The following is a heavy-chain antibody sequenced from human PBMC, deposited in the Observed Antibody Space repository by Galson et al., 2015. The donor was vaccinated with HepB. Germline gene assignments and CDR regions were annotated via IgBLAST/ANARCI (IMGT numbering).Heavy chain of an antibody. Sequence: SLRLSCAASGFTFSSYAMHWVRQAPGKGLEYVSAISSNGGSTYYADSVKGRFTISRDNSKNALYLQMSSLRAEDTAVYYCVKGLKLGSFIVGATTVLDAFDIWGQGTMVTVSS. CDR2: ISSNGGST. CDR1: GFTFSSYA. D-gene: IGHD1-26*01. V-gene: IGHV3-64D*06. CDR3: VKGLKLGSFIVGATTVLDAFDI. J-gene: IGHJ3*02.